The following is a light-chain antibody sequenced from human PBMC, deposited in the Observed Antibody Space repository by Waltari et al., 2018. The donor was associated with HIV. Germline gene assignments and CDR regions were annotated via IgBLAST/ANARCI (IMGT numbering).Light chain of an antibody. CDR3: SSYTNRDTVV. V-gene: IGLV2-14*03. CDR2: EVS. Sequence: QSALSQPASVSGSFGQSITISCTGTSSDVGGYQYVFWYQQQPGKAPKLLISEVSNRPSGVSSRFSGSKSGNTASLTIFWLQAEDEADYYCSSYTNRDTVVFGGGTKLTVV. J-gene: IGLJ2*01. CDR1: SSDVGGYQY.